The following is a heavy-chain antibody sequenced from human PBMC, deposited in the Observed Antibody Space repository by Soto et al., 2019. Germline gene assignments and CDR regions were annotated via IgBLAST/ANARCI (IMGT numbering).Heavy chain of an antibody. CDR1: GGSISSYY. V-gene: IGHV4-59*08. D-gene: IGHD2-15*01. J-gene: IGHJ6*03. CDR2: IYYSGST. Sequence: SETLSLTCTVSGGSISSYYWSWIRQPPGKGLEWIGYIYYSGSTNYNPSLKSRVTISVDTSKNQFSLKLSSVTAADTAVYYCARTQGYCSGGSCYWAYYYYYMDVWGKGTTVTVSS. CDR3: ARTQGYCSGGSCYWAYYYYYMDV.